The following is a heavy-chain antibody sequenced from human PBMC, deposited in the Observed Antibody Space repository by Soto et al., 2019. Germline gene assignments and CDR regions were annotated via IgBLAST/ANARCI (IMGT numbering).Heavy chain of an antibody. CDR2: IYSGVNT. CDR1: GFTVSSNY. CDR3: ARVRNDCSGGSCYIAGLDV. D-gene: IGHD2-15*01. Sequence: GGSLRLSCAASGFTVSSNYMNWVRQAPGKGLEWVSVIYSGVNTYYVDSVKGRFTISRDSSKNTLYLQMNSLRAEDTAVYYCARVRNDCSGGSCYIAGLDVWGQGTTVTVPS. J-gene: IGHJ6*02. V-gene: IGHV3-53*01.